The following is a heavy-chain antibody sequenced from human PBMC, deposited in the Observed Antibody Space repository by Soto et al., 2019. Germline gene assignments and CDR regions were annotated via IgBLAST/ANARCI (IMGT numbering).Heavy chain of an antibody. CDR2: INPKSGGT. V-gene: IGHV1-2*04. J-gene: IGHJ6*02. CDR3: ARGDSTDCSNGVCSFFYNHDMNV. CDR1: GYSFTDYH. D-gene: IGHD2-8*01. Sequence: ASVKVSCKASGYSFTDYHIHWVRQAPGQGLEWLGRINPKSGGTSTAQKFQGWVTMTTDTSISTASMELTRLTSDDTAIYYCARGDSTDCSNGVCSFFYNHDMNVWGQGTTVTVSS.